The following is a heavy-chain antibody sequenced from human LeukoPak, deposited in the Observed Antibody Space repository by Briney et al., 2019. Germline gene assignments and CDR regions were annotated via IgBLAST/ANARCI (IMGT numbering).Heavy chain of an antibody. CDR3: AKDDGSSPAPFDY. Sequence: GGSLRLSCAASGFTFSSYAMSWVRQAPGKGLEWVSTISDSGSSTYYADSVKGRFTISRDNSKNTLYLQMNSLRAEDTAVYYCAKDDGSSPAPFDYWGQGTLVTVSS. CDR1: GFTFSSYA. V-gene: IGHV3-23*01. J-gene: IGHJ4*02. D-gene: IGHD6-13*01. CDR2: ISDSGSST.